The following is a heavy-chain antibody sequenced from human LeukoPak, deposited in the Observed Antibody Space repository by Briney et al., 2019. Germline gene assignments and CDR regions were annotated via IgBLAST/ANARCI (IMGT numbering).Heavy chain of an antibody. CDR2: IYYSGST. V-gene: IGHV4-59*08. CDR1: GGSISSYY. Sequence: SETLSLTCTVSGGSISSYYWSWIRQPPGKGLEWIGYIYYSGSTNYNPSLKSRVTISVDTSKNQFSLKLSSVTAADTAVYYCATLPGYYYGIDVWGQGTTVTVSS. CDR3: ATLPGYYYGIDV. J-gene: IGHJ6*02.